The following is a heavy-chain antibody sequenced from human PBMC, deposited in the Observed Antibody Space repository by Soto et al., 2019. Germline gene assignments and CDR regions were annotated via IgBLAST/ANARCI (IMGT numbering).Heavy chain of an antibody. J-gene: IGHJ4*02. CDR1: GFTFSSYG. Sequence: QVQLVESGGGVVQPGRSLRLSCAASGFTFSSYGMHWVRQAPGKGLEWVAVIWYDGSNKYYADSVKGRFTISRDNSKNTLYLQMKSLRAEDTAVYYCARSDSSSWPAGLDYWGQGTLVTVSS. D-gene: IGHD6-13*01. V-gene: IGHV3-33*01. CDR3: ARSDSSSWPAGLDY. CDR2: IWYDGSNK.